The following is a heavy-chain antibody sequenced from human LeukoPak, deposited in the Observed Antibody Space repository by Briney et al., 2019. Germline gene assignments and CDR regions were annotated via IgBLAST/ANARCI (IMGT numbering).Heavy chain of an antibody. CDR2: INHSGST. J-gene: IGHJ3*02. D-gene: IGHD3-22*01. CDR3: ARKPYYYDSSGAAFDI. V-gene: IGHV4-34*01. Sequence: SETLSLTCAVYGGSFSGYYWSWIRQPPGKGLEWIGEINHSGSTNYNPSLKSRVTISVDTSKNQFSLKLSSVTAADTAVYYCARKPYYYDSSGAAFDIWGQGTMVTVSS. CDR1: GGSFSGYY.